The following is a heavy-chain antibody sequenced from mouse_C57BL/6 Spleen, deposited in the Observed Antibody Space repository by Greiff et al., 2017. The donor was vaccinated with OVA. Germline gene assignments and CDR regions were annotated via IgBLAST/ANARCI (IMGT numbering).Heavy chain of an antibody. CDR1: AFPFRDSG. CDR2: ISSCSSTI. V-gene: IGHV5-17*01. CDR3: ARPHGSSYDYAMDY. D-gene: IGHD1-1*01. J-gene: IGHJ4*01. Sequence: EVKLVESGGGLVKPGGSLKLPCAASAFPFRDSGMHWVRQAPEKGLGWVAYISSCSSTISSADTVKGRITISRDNAKNTLFLKMTSQGSEDTAMDYCARPHGSSYDYAMDYWGKGTSVTVAS.